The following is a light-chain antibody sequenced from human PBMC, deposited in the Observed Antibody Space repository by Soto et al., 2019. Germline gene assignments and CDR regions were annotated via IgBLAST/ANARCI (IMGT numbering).Light chain of an antibody. V-gene: IGKV3-20*01. CDR2: GAS. Sequence: EIVLTQSPGTLSLSPGERATLSCRASQSVSSSYLAWYQQKPGQAPRLLIYGASSRATGIPDRFSGIGSGTDFTLTISRLEPEDFAVYYCQQYGSSPLTFGQGTKLEIK. CDR3: QQYGSSPLT. J-gene: IGKJ2*01. CDR1: QSVSSSY.